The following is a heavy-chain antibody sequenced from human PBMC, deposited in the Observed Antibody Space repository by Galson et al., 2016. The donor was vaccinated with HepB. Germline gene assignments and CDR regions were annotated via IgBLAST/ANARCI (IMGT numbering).Heavy chain of an antibody. CDR2: TYYRSKWYN. CDR1: GDSVSSNSAA. J-gene: IGHJ6*02. V-gene: IGHV6-1*01. D-gene: IGHD2-15*01. CDR3: AREPGHCSGGSCYSGGMDV. Sequence: CAISGDSVSSNSAAWNWIRQSPSRGLEWLGRTYYRSKWYNDYAPSVKSRTTNNPDTSKTQFSPHLTAVTPEDTAVYYCAREPGHCSGGSCYSGGMDVWGQGTTVTVSS.